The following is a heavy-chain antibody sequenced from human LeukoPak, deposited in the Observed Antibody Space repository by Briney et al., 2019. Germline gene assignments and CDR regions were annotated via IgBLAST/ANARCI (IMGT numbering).Heavy chain of an antibody. V-gene: IGHV1-2*02. CDR1: GYTFTGYY. CDR3: AKIPYCSGGSCYGKAPFDY. D-gene: IGHD2-15*01. J-gene: IGHJ4*02. Sequence: GASVKVSCKASGYTFTGYYMHWVRQAPGQRLEWMGWINPNSGGTNYAQKFQGRVTITRDTSISTAYMELSRLRSDDTAVYYCAKIPYCSGGSCYGKAPFDYWGQGTLVTVSS. CDR2: INPNSGGT.